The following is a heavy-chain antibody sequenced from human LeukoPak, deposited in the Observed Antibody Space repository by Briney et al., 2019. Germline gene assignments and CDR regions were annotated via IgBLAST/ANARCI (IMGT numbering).Heavy chain of an antibody. V-gene: IGHV3-48*03. Sequence: GGYPILSSATCGFTFSSYEMHWGRQAPGKGLGWISYITSSAGTIYYADSVKGRFTISRDNAKSSLYLQMSSLRVEDTAVYYCARVHHNTAMVDIDYWGQGTLVTVSS. CDR1: GFTFSSYE. D-gene: IGHD5-18*01. CDR3: ARVHHNTAMVDIDY. CDR2: ITSSAGTI. J-gene: IGHJ4*02.